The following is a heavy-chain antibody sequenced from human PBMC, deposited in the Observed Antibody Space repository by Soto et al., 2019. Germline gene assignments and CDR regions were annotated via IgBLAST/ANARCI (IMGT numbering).Heavy chain of an antibody. CDR3: ARGDNWKEMSWFDP. CDR2: IIPILGIA. J-gene: IGHJ5*02. V-gene: IGHV1-69*02. CDR1: GGTFSSYT. Sequence: QVQLVQSGAEVKKPGSSVKVSCKASGGTFSSYTISWVRQAPGQGLEWMGRIIPILGIANYAQKFQGRVTITADKSTSTAYMEMSSLRSEDTAVYYCARGDNWKEMSWFDPWGQGTLVTVSS. D-gene: IGHD1-20*01.